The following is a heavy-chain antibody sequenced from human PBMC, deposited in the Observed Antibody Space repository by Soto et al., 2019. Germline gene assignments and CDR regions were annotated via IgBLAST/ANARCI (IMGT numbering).Heavy chain of an antibody. CDR1: GCPISSGDYY. D-gene: IGHD3-3*01. Sequence: PSVTCTVCGCPISSGDYYWSWIRQPPGKGLEWIGYIYYSGSTYYNPSLKSRVTISVDTSKNQFSLKLSSVTDADTAVYYCAREFYTIFGVVTSTPPYGMEVWGQGTTVTVSS. J-gene: IGHJ6*02. V-gene: IGHV4-30-4*01. CDR3: AREFYTIFGVVTSTPPYGMEV. CDR2: IYYSGST.